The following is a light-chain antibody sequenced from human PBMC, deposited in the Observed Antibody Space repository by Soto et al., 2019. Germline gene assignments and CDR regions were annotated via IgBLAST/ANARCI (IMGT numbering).Light chain of an antibody. CDR1: QSVSSN. J-gene: IGKJ4*01. V-gene: IGKV3D-15*01. CDR3: QQYNNWPPLT. Sequence: EIVMTQSPATLSVSPGERAPLSCMASQSVSSNLAWYQQKPGQAPRLLIYGASTRATGIPARFSGSGSGTAFTRTISSLQSEDFAVYYCQQYNNWPPLTFGGGTKVEIK. CDR2: GAS.